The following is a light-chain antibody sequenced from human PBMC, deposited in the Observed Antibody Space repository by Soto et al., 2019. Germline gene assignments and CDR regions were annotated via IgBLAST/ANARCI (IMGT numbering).Light chain of an antibody. Sequence: QPVLTQSPAASASLGASVKVTCTLSSGHNTYSIAWHQQQPEKGPRYLMEVDSDGSHTRGDGIPDRFSGSSSGAERYLTISSLQSEDEADYYCQTWGTGVVFGGGTKVTVL. J-gene: IGLJ2*01. V-gene: IGLV4-69*01. CDR3: QTWGTGVV. CDR1: SGHNTYS. CDR2: VDSDGSH.